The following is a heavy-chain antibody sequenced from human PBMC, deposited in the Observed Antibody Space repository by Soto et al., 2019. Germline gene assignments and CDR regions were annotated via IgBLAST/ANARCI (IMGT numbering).Heavy chain of an antibody. CDR2: IHPSGGST. V-gene: IGHV1-46*01. CDR3: ARDRWACSSTSCYSGSPWFDP. CDR1: GYTFTNYY. Sequence: EASVKVSCKASGYTFTNYYIHWVRQAPGQGLEWMGKIHPSGGSTNSAQKFQGRVTMTRDTSTSTVYMELSSLRSEDTAIYYCARDRWACSSTSCYSGSPWFDPWGQGTLVTVSS. J-gene: IGHJ5*02. D-gene: IGHD2-2*02.